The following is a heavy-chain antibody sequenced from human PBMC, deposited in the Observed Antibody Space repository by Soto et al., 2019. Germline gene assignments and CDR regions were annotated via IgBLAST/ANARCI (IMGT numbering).Heavy chain of an antibody. CDR1: GGTFSSYA. V-gene: IGHV1-69*01. CDR2: IIPISGTA. Sequence: QVQLVQSGAAVKKPGSSVKVSCKAYGGTFSSYAISWVRQAPGQGLEWLGGIIPISGTANYAQKFQGRVTIIAEESTSTAYMELSSLRSEDTAVYYCARSQGSSTSLEIYYYYYYGMDVWGQGTRVSVSS. J-gene: IGHJ6*02. CDR3: ARSQGSSTSLEIYYYYYYGMDV. D-gene: IGHD2-2*01.